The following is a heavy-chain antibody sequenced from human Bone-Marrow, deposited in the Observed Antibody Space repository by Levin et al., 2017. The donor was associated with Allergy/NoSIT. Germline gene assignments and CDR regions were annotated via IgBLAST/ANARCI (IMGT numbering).Heavy chain of an antibody. Sequence: LSLTCAASGFTFNISAMTWVRQAPGKGLEWVSTISTMGERTFYADSVQGRFTISRDNSKNTLYLQMNNLRAEDTAVYYCAKFLSTSFSSSLDSWGQGTLVTVSS. D-gene: IGHD2/OR15-2a*01. CDR1: GFTFNISA. V-gene: IGHV3-23*01. J-gene: IGHJ4*02. CDR2: ISTMGERT. CDR3: AKFLSTSFSSSLDS.